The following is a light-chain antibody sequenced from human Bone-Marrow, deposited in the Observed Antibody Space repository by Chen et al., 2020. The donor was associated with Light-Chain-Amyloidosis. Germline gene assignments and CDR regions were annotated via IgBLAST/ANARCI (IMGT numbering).Light chain of an antibody. CDR3: LLSYSGARV. CDR2: ETS. J-gene: IGLJ3*02. Sequence: QAVVTQEPSLTVSPGGTVTLTCGSSTGAVTSGHYPYWFQQQPGQAPRPLIYETSNRHSWTPARFSGSLVGGKAALTLSGAQPEDEADYYCLLSYSGARVFGGGTKLTVL. V-gene: IGLV7-46*01. CDR1: TGAVTSGHY.